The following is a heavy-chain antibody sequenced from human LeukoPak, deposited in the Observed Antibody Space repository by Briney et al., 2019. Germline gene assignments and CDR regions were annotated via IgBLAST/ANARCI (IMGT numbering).Heavy chain of an antibody. D-gene: IGHD1-20*01. CDR3: APTSEDYTSNWNV. V-gene: IGHV1-2*02. Sequence: ASVKVSCKTSGYTVTSYGLNWVRQAPGQGLEWMGLVNPDSGFTVYAQKFQGRVTITRDMSISTAYMAVRRLRSDDTAVYYCAPTSEDYTSNWNVWGQGTLVTVSS. CDR1: GYTVTSYG. J-gene: IGHJ4*02. CDR2: VNPDSGFT.